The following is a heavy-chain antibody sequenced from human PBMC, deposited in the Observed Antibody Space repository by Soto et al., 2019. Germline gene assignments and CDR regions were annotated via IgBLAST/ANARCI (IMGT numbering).Heavy chain of an antibody. D-gene: IGHD6-19*01. CDR1: GFTFSNYA. CDR2: ISGSGGST. V-gene: IGHV3-23*01. J-gene: IGHJ4*02. Sequence: GGSLRLSCAASGFTFSNYAMSWVRQAPGKGQEWVSLISGSGGSTYYADSVKGRFTISRDNSKNTLYLQMNSLRAEDTAVYYYSKDRAVAGTREYFDDWGQGTLVTVSS. CDR3: SKDRAVAGTREYFDD.